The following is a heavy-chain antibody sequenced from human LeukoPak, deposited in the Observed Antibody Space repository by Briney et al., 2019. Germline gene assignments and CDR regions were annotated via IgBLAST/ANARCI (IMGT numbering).Heavy chain of an antibody. Sequence: GGSLRLSCAASGFTFSSYAMSWVRQAPGKGLEWLSGVSPPGGGTYYADSVKGRFTISRDDSKNTLSLQMNSLRVEDTAVYYCARDLAWGAFDYWGQGTLVTVSS. CDR3: ARDLAWGAFDY. CDR2: VSPPGGGT. J-gene: IGHJ4*02. D-gene: IGHD7-27*01. CDR1: GFTFSSYA. V-gene: IGHV3-23*01.